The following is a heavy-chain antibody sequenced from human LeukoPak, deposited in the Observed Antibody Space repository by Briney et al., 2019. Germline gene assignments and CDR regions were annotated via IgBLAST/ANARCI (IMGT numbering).Heavy chain of an antibody. CDR1: GLTFSSYS. CDR2: IGSSVSTR. J-gene: IGHJ4*02. CDR3: AREGSDFWSGYSKGYFDY. D-gene: IGHD3-3*01. V-gene: IGHV3-48*01. Sequence: GGSLRLSCAVSGLTFSSYSMNWVRRAPGKGLEWVSYIGSSVSTRYYADSVKGRFTISRDNGKHSLYLQMNSLRAEDTAVYYCAREGSDFWSGYSKGYFDYWGQGTLVTVSS.